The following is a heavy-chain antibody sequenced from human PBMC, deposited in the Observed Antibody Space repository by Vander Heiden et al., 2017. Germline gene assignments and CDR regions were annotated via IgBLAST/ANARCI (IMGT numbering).Heavy chain of an antibody. CDR3: ARSRREGYNTLFDY. V-gene: IGHV5-51*01. D-gene: IGHD5-12*01. CDR2: IYPGDSDT. Sequence: IYGVRQRPGKGLEWLGIIYPGDSDTRYSPSFQGQVTISADKSISTAYLQWSSLKDSDTAMYYCARSRREGYNTLFDYWGQGNLVTVS. J-gene: IGHJ4*02.